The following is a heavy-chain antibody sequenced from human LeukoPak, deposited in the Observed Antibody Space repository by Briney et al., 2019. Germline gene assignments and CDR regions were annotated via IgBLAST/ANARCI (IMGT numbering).Heavy chain of an antibody. CDR2: IYYSGST. Sequence: PSETLSLTCTVSGGSISSYYWSWIRQPPGKGLEWIGYIYYSGSTNYNPSLKSRVTISVDTSKNQFSLKLSSVTAADTAVYYCARELYSSGWYAWFDPWGQGTPVTVSS. J-gene: IGHJ5*02. D-gene: IGHD6-19*01. CDR1: GGSISSYY. CDR3: ARELYSSGWYAWFDP. V-gene: IGHV4-59*01.